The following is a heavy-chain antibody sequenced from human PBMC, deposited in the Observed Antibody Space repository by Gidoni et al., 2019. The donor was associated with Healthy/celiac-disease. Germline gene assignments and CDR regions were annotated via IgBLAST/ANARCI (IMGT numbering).Heavy chain of an antibody. CDR2: IYYSGST. J-gene: IGHJ4*02. D-gene: IGHD6-19*01. CDR1: GGSISSYY. V-gene: IGHV4-59*08. Sequence: QVQLQESGPGLVTPSETLSLTCTVSGGSISSYYWSWIRQPPGKGLEWIGYIYYSGSTNYNPSLKSRVTISVDTSKNQFSLKLSSVTAADTAVYYCARQAIAVAGTGYYFDYWGQGTLVTVSS. CDR3: ARQAIAVAGTGYYFDY.